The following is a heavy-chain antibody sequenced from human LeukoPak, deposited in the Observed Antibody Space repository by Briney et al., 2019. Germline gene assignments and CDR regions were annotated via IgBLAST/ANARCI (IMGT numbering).Heavy chain of an antibody. Sequence: GGSLRLSCAASGFTFSSYAMSWVRQAPGKGLEWVSAISGSGGSTYYADSVKGRFAISRDNSKNTLYLQMNSLRAEDTAVYYCAKDEEWELPLNYYYYGMDVWGQGTTVTASS. CDR2: ISGSGGST. CDR1: GFTFSSYA. CDR3: AKDEEWELPLNYYYYGMDV. D-gene: IGHD1-26*01. J-gene: IGHJ6*02. V-gene: IGHV3-23*01.